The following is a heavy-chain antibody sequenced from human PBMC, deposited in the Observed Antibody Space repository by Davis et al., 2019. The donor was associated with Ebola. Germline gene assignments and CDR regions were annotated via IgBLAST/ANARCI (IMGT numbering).Heavy chain of an antibody. Sequence: GESLKISCAASGFTFRNYAMYWVRQAPGKGLEWLSHIGSRSNDISYADSVKGRFTISRDNAKNSLYLQMNSLRAEDTAVYYCARDPGSSSFDYWGQGSLVTVSS. J-gene: IGHJ4*02. V-gene: IGHV3-21*04. CDR1: GFTFRNYA. D-gene: IGHD6-6*01. CDR3: ARDPGSSSFDY. CDR2: IGSRSNDI.